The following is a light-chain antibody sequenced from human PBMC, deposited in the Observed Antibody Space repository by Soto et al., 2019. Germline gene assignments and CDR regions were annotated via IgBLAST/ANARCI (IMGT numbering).Light chain of an antibody. CDR1: QGVSRK. J-gene: IGKJ4*01. CDR3: QQYGSSPLT. CDR2: GAS. Sequence: MEPPATLAVAPGQRVTFSWRASQGVSRKLARYQHKAGQAPRLIISGASTGATGIPDRFSGSGSGTDFTLTISRLEPEDFAVYYCQQYGSSPLTFGGRTKVAI. V-gene: IGKV3-20*01.